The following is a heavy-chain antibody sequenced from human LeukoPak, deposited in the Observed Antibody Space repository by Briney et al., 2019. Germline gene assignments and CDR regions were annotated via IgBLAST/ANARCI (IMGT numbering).Heavy chain of an antibody. Sequence: PSETLSLTCAVYGGSFSGYYWSWVRQPPGKGLEWIGEINHSGSTNYNPSLKSRVTISVDTSKNQFSLKLSSVTAADTAVYYCARTSSGWLNWFDPWGQGTLVTVSS. J-gene: IGHJ5*02. V-gene: IGHV4-34*01. D-gene: IGHD6-19*01. CDR3: ARTSSGWLNWFDP. CDR2: INHSGST. CDR1: GGSFSGYY.